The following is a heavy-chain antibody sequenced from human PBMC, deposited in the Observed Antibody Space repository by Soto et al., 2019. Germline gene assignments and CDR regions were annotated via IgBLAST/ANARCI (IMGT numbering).Heavy chain of an antibody. CDR3: AKAYYDSSGYSTTGPLDY. Sequence: GGSLRLSCAASGFTFRNYGMNWVRQAPGKGLEWVAVISYDGSNKYYADSVKGRFTISRDNSKNTLYLQMNSLRAEDTAVYYCAKAYYDSSGYSTTGPLDYWGQGTLVTVSS. D-gene: IGHD3-22*01. CDR1: GFTFRNYG. J-gene: IGHJ4*02. CDR2: ISYDGSNK. V-gene: IGHV3-30*18.